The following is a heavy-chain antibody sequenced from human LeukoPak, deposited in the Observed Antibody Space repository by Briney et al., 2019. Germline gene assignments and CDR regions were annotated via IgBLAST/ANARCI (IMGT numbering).Heavy chain of an antibody. J-gene: IGHJ6*02. CDR2: FDPEDGET. Sequence: GASVKVSCKVSGYTLTELSMHWVRQAPGKGLEWMGGFDPEDGETIYAQKFQGRVTMTEDTSTDTAYMELSSLRSEDTAVYYCATQGYSSGLVGFDYYYYGMDVWGQGTTVTVSS. V-gene: IGHV1-24*01. CDR3: ATQGYSSGLVGFDYYYYGMDV. CDR1: GYTLTELS. D-gene: IGHD6-19*01.